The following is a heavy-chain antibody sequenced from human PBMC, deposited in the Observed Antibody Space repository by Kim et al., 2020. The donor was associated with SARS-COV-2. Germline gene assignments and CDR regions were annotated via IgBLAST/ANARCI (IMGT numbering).Heavy chain of an antibody. V-gene: IGHV4-39*01. CDR2: IYYSGST. Sequence: SETLSLTCTVSGGSISSSSYYWGWIRQPPGKGLEWIGSIYYSGSTYYNPSLKSRVTISVDTSKNQFSLKLSSVTAADTAVYYCARRYGLIDYWGQGTLVTVSS. CDR1: GGSISSSSYY. J-gene: IGHJ4*02. CDR3: ARRYGLIDY. D-gene: IGHD4-17*01.